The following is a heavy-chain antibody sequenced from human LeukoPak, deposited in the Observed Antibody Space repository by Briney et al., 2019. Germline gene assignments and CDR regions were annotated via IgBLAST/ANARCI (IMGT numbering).Heavy chain of an antibody. D-gene: IGHD3-3*01. CDR3: ARGLTTFPHYDFWSGYAYNWFDP. CDR1: GGSISSYY. J-gene: IGHJ5*02. Sequence: SETLSLTCTVSGGSISSYYWSWIRQPPGKGLEWIGYIYYSGSTNYNPSLKSRVTISVDTSKNQFSLKLSSVTAADTAVYYCARGLTTFPHYDFWSGYAYNWFDPWGQGTLVTVSS. CDR2: IYYSGST. V-gene: IGHV4-59*01.